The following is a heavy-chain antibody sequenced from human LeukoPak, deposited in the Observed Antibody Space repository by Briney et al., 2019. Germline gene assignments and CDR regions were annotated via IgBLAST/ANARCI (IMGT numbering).Heavy chain of an antibody. V-gene: IGHV3-13*01. CDR3: TRGSRRVQLPRSYDFDV. CDR2: FERGGDS. D-gene: IGHD1-1*01. CDR1: GFTISSHD. Sequence: GGSLRLSCTASGFTISSHDMNWVRQTTGKGLEWVAVFERGGDSHLTDSVKGRFTVSRDNAKNSLFLQMNSLRAGDTALYYCTRGSRRVQLPRSYDFDVWGQGTVVTASS. J-gene: IGHJ3*01.